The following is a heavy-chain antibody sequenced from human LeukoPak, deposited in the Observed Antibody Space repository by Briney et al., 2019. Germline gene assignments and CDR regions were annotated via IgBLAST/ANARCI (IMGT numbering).Heavy chain of an antibody. CDR1: GGSISSYY. CDR2: IYYSGST. V-gene: IGHV4-39*07. CDR3: ARVWVDSSGYYYYYYYVDV. D-gene: IGHD3-22*01. Sequence: SETLSLTCTVSGGSISSYYWGWIRQPPGKGLEWIGSIYYSGSTYYNPSLKSRVTISVDTSKDQFSLKLSSVTAADTAVYYCARVWVDSSGYYYYYYYVDVWGKGTTVTVSS. J-gene: IGHJ6*03.